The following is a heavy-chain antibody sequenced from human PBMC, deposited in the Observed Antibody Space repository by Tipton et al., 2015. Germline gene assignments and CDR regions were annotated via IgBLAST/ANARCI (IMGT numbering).Heavy chain of an antibody. Sequence: LRLSCAVYGGSFSGYYWSWIRQPPGKGLEWIGEINHSGSTNYNPSLKSRVTISVDTSKNQFSLKLSSVTAADTAVYYCARSLFPETAGLENWFDPWGQGTLVTVSS. CDR1: GGSFSGYY. CDR2: INHSGST. J-gene: IGHJ5*02. D-gene: IGHD6-13*01. V-gene: IGHV4-34*01. CDR3: ARSLFPETAGLENWFDP.